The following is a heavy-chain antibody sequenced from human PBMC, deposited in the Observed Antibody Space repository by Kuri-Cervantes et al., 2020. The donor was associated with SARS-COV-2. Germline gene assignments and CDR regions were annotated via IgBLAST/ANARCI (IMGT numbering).Heavy chain of an antibody. CDR1: GYTFTSYG. Sequence: ASVKVSCKASGYTFTSYGISWVRQAPGQGLEWMGWISAYNGNTNYAQKLQGRVTMTTDTSTSTAYMELRSLRSDDTAVYYCARRIAAAGYNYYYYGMDVWGQGTTVTVSS. J-gene: IGHJ6*02. V-gene: IGHV1-18*04. CDR3: ARRIAAAGYNYYYYGMDV. CDR2: ISAYNGNT. D-gene: IGHD6-13*01.